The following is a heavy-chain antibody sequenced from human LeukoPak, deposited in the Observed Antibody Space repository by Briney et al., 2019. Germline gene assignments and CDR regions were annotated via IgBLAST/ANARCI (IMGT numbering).Heavy chain of an antibody. D-gene: IGHD1-1*01. CDR3: AKDNLLRD. CDR1: GFTFSSYG. Sequence: GGSLRLSCAASGFTFSSYGMHWVRQAPGKGLEWVAVISYDGSNKYYADSVKGRFTISRDNSKNTLYLQMNSLRAEDTALYYCAKDNLLRDWGQGTLVTVSS. J-gene: IGHJ4*02. V-gene: IGHV3-30*18. CDR2: ISYDGSNK.